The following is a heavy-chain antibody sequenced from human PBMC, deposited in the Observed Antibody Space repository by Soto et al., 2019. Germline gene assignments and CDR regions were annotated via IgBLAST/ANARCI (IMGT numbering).Heavy chain of an antibody. J-gene: IGHJ5*02. V-gene: IGHV4-59*12. CDR2: INHSGST. D-gene: IGHD6-6*01. CDR3: ARGHYSSSSGAETARRNWFDP. Sequence: PSETLSLTCTVSGGSISSYYWSWIRQPPGKGLEWIGEINHSGSTNYNPSLKSRVTISVDTSKNQFSLKLSSVTAADTAVYYCARGHYSSSSGAETARRNWFDPWGQGTLVTVSS. CDR1: GGSISSYY.